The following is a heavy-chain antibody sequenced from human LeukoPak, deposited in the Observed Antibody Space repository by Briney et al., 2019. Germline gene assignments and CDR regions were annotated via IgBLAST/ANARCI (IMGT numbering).Heavy chain of an antibody. CDR3: AREQWSRLD. CDR2: ISGSGGST. D-gene: IGHD1/OR15-1a*01. V-gene: IGHV3-23*01. J-gene: IGHJ4*02. Sequence: PGGSLRLSCAASGFTFKNYGMSWVRQVPGQGLEWVSAISGSGGSTYYADSVKGRFTISRDNARNSLYLQMNSLRPEDTAVYYCAREQWSRLDWGQGTLVTVSS. CDR1: GFTFKNYG.